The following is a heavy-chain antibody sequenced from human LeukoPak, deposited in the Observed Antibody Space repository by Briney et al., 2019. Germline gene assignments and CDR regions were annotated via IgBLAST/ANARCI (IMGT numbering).Heavy chain of an antibody. V-gene: IGHV4-30-4*08. CDR3: ARDSAYYYGSGSLSYDAFDI. CDR2: IYYSGST. D-gene: IGHD3-10*01. CDR1: GGSISSGDYY. J-gene: IGHJ3*02. Sequence: SQTLSLTCTVSGGSISSGDYYWSWIRQPPGKGLEWIGYIYYSGSTYYNPSLQSRVTISVDTSKNQFSLKLSSVTAADTAVYYCARDSAYYYGSGSLSYDAFDIWGQGTMVTVSS.